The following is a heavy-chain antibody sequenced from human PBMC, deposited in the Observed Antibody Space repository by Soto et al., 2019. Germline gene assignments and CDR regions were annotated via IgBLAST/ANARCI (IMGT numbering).Heavy chain of an antibody. CDR3: ARQPRIGDNYGKDV. D-gene: IGHD2-15*01. Sequence: VSGGYIGSSGGRWGRNKKRPGKGLEWIGSIYYSGSTYYNPSLKSRVTISVDTSKNQLSLKVSSVTAADKAVYYRARQPRIGDNYGKDVWRQGTTDTVSS. J-gene: IGHJ6*02. CDR2: IYYSGST. V-gene: IGHV4-39*01. CDR1: GGYIGSSGGR.